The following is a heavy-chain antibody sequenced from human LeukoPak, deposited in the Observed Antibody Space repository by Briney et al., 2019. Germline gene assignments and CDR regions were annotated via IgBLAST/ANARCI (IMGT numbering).Heavy chain of an antibody. CDR1: GYTFTSYD. CDR2: MNPNSGNT. Sequence: ASVKVSCKASGYTFTSYDINWVRQATGQGLEWMGWMNPNSGNTGYAQKFQGRVTMTRNTSISTAYMELSSLRSEDTAVYYCASSTYYDFWSVSYNYYYYYGMDVWGQGTTVTVSS. D-gene: IGHD3-3*01. CDR3: ASSTYYDFWSVSYNYYYYYGMDV. J-gene: IGHJ6*02. V-gene: IGHV1-8*01.